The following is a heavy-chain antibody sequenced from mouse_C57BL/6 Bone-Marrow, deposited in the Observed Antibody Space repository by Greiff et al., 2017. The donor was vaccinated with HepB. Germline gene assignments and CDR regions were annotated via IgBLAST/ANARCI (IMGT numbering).Heavy chain of an antibody. J-gene: IGHJ4*01. CDR2: ISNLAYSI. CDR3: ARGLLRTGAMDY. Sequence: EVQLVESGGGLVQPGGSLKLSCAASGFTFSDYGMAWVRQAPRKGPEWVAFISNLAYSIYYADTVTGRFTISRENAKNTLYLEMSSLRSEDTAMYYCARGLLRTGAMDYWGQGTSVTVSS. CDR1: GFTFSDYG. D-gene: IGHD1-1*01. V-gene: IGHV5-15*01.